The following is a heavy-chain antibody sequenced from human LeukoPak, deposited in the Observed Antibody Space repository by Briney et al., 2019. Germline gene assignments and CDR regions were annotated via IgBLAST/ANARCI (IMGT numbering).Heavy chain of an antibody. J-gene: IGHJ4*02. CDR2: INSDGRST. Sequence: GGSLRLSCAASGFTFSSYWMHWVRQAPGKGLVWVSRINSDGRSTSYADFVKGRYTISRDNAKNTVFLQLNSLRAEDTAVYYCVRDQYYGSGSYEYWGQGTLVTVSS. CDR3: VRDQYYGSGSYEY. D-gene: IGHD3-10*01. CDR1: GFTFSSYW. V-gene: IGHV3-74*01.